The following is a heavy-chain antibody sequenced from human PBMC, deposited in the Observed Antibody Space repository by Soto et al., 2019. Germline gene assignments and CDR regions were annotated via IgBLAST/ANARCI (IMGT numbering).Heavy chain of an antibody. V-gene: IGHV3-15*01. J-gene: IGHJ4*02. CDR1: GLEFNKAW. D-gene: IGHD1-26*01. CDR3: ATDRRWEVTSDY. CDR2: IKSTADGGTT. Sequence: PGGSLRLSCVASGLEFNKAWMSWVRQAPGKGLEWVGRIKSTADGGTTDFAAPVKDRFIISRDDSTNTLFLQMNSLKTEDTAVYFCATDRRWEVTSDYWGQGTLVTVS.